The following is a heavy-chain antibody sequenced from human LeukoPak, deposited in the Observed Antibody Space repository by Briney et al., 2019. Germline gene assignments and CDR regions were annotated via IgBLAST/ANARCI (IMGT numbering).Heavy chain of an antibody. CDR1: GFTFSSQA. Sequence: PGGSLRLSCAGSGFTFSSQAMSWVRQAPGKGREGVAVIWYEGSNKYYADAVKGRFTISRDNYKNTLYLQMNSLRAEDTAVYYCARLYGTYPGWFDPWGQGTLVTVSS. D-gene: IGHD4-17*01. J-gene: IGHJ5*02. V-gene: IGHV3-33*08. CDR2: IWYEGSNK. CDR3: ARLYGTYPGWFDP.